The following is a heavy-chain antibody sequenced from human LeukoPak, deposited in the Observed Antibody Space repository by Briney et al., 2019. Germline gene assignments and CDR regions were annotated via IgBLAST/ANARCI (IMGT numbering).Heavy chain of an antibody. CDR1: GFTFSSNW. Sequence: GALTLSWAASGFTFSSNWMSWVRQPPRKGLEWIGEIFHSGSSNYNPPLKSRLTISVDKSKNQFSLKLSSVAAADTAVYYWAGTGVLLWFGELLTNWFDPWGQGTLVTVSS. CDR3: AGTGVLLWFGELLTNWFDP. V-gene: IGHV4-4*02. J-gene: IGHJ5*02. CDR2: IFHSGSS. D-gene: IGHD3-10*01.